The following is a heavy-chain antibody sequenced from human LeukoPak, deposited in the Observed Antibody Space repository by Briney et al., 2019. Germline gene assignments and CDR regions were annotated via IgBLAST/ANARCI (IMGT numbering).Heavy chain of an antibody. D-gene: IGHD3-3*01. CDR3: ARDYPYYDFWSGYGPTAYVDY. V-gene: IGHV3-7*01. J-gene: IGHJ4*02. CDR2: IKQDGSEK. CDR1: GFTFSSYW. Sequence: PGGSLRLSCAASGFTFSSYWMSWVRQAPGKGLEWVANIKQDGSEKYYVDSVKGRFTISRDNAKNSLYLQMNSLRDEDTAVYYCARDYPYYDFWSGYGPTAYVDYWGQGTLVTVSS.